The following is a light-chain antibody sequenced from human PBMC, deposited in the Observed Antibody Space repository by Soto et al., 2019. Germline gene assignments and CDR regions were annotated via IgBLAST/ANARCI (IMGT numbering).Light chain of an antibody. CDR3: AAWDDSLNGMV. V-gene: IGLV1-44*01. CDR1: SSNIGSNY. J-gene: IGLJ3*02. CDR2: SNN. Sequence: SVLTQPPSASGTPGQRVTISCSGSSSNIGSNYVYWYQQFPGTAPKLLIYSNNQRPSGVPDRFSGSKSGTSASLAISGLQSEDEADYYCAAWDDSLNGMVFGGGTKLTVL.